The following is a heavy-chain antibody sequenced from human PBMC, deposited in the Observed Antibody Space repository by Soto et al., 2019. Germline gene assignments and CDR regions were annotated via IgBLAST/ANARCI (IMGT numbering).Heavy chain of an antibody. CDR2: IRSEGYSFAT. CDR1: GFSFSGSA. CDR3: ARGYCSSTSCYLDY. J-gene: IGHJ4*02. V-gene: IGHV3-73*01. Sequence: PGGSLRLSCAASGFSFSGSAMHGARLVSGKGLEWVGRIRSEGYSFATAYAASMKGRFTISRDDSKNTAYLQMNSLKTEDTAVYYCARGYCSSTSCYLDYWGQGTQVTVSS. D-gene: IGHD2-2*01.